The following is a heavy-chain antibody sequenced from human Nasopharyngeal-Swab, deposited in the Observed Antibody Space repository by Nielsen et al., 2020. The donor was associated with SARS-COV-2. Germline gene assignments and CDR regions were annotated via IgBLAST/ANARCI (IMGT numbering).Heavy chain of an antibody. CDR2: IYYSGST. CDR1: GGSISSYY. V-gene: IGHV4-59*01. J-gene: IGHJ3*02. CDR3: ARSRRSNYYGSGSYYNIKTDAFDI. Sequence: SETLSLTCTVSGGSISSYYWSWIRQPPGKGLEWIGYIYYSGSTNYNPSLKSRVTISVDTSKNQFSLKLSSVTAADTAVYYCARSRRSNYYGSGSYYNIKTDAFDIWGQGTMVTVSS. D-gene: IGHD3-10*01.